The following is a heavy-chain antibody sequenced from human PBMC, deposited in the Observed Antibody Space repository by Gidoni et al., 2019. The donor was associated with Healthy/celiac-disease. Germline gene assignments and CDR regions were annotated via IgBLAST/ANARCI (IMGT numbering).Heavy chain of an antibody. D-gene: IGHD6-19*01. J-gene: IGHJ3*02. CDR2: ISSSSSYI. CDR1: S. V-gene: IGHV3-21*01. Sequence: SMNWVRQAPGKGLEWVSSISSSSSYIYYADSVKGRFTISRDNAKNSLYLQMNSLRAEDTAVYYCATQYSSGWTFGRDIWGQGTMVTVSS. CDR3: ATQYSSGWTFGRDI.